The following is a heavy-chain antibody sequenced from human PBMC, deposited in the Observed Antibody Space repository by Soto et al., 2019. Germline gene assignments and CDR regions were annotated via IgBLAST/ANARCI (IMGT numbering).Heavy chain of an antibody. J-gene: IGHJ5*02. CDR3: ARHLLLTIFGVVRTNWFDP. V-gene: IGHV4-39*01. CDR2: IYYSGST. D-gene: IGHD3-3*01. CDR1: GGSISSSSYY. Sequence: PSETLSLTCTVSGGSISSSSYYWGWIRQPPGKGLEWIGSIYYSGSTYYNPSLKSRVTISVDTSKNQFSLKLSSVTAADTAVYYCARHLLLTIFGVVRTNWFDPWGQGTLVTVSS.